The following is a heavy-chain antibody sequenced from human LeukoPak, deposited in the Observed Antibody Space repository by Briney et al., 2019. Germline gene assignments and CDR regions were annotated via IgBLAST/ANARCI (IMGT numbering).Heavy chain of an antibody. CDR1: GFTFDDYA. Sequence: GGSLRLSCAASGFTFDDYAMHWVRQAPGKGLEWVSGISWNSGSIGYADSVKGRFTISRDNAKNSLYLQMNSLRAEDTALYYCAKGAGVSGYGDNWGQGTLVTVSS. J-gene: IGHJ4*02. D-gene: IGHD5-12*01. CDR3: AKGAGVSGYGDN. V-gene: IGHV3-9*01. CDR2: ISWNSGSI.